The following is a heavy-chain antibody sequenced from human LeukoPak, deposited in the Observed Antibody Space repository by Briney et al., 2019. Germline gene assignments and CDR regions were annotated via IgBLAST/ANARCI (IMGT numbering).Heavy chain of an antibody. CDR1: GASFSSYA. J-gene: IGHJ6*03. CDR2: IIPIFGTP. CDR3: AKQGALRQDYYMDI. V-gene: IGHV1-69*06. Sequence: ASVKVSCKASGASFSSYAISWVRQAPGQGLEWMGRIIPIFGTPNYAQRFQGRVTITADIVSSTAYMEVNNLTPEDTAVYFCAKQGALRQDYYMDIWGNGTTVTVSS.